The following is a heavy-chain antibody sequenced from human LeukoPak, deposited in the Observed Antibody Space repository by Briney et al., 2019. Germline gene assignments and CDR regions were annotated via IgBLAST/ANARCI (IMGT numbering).Heavy chain of an antibody. Sequence: ASVKLSCKASGYTFTSYGISWVRQAPGQGLEWMGWISAYNGNTNYAQKLQGRVTMTTDTSTSTAYMELRSLRSDDTAVYYCARVDYCSSTSCYAGYYTGMDVWGEGTAVTVSS. CDR2: ISAYNGNT. V-gene: IGHV1-18*01. CDR1: GYTFTSYG. CDR3: ARVDYCSSTSCYAGYYTGMDV. J-gene: IGHJ6*04. D-gene: IGHD2-2*01.